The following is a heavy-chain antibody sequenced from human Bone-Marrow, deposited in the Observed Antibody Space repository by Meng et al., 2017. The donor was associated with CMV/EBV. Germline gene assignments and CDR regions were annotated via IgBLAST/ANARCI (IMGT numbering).Heavy chain of an antibody. V-gene: IGHV3-7*01. D-gene: IGHD4-17*01. CDR3: ARRRDPPTVAMDS. Sequence: GESLKISCAASGFTFSNYWMSWVRQAPGRGLEWVANIKEDGSEKYYVDSVRGRFTISRDNAKNSLSLQMNSLRAEDTAIYYCARRRDPPTVAMDSWGQGTLVTVSS. CDR2: IKEDGSEK. J-gene: IGHJ4*02. CDR1: GFTFSNYW.